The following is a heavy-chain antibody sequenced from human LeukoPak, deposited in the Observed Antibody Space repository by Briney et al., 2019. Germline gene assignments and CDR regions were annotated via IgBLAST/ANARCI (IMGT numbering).Heavy chain of an antibody. Sequence: PGGSLRVSCAASGFTFSNYAIHWVRQAPGKGLEWVAVISYEGSNKYYADSVKGRFTISRDNSKKTVDLQMNSLRAEDTALYYCAREHCTSSSCYFDPWGQGTLVTVSS. CDR2: ISYEGSNK. CDR3: AREHCTSSSCYFDP. CDR1: GFTFSNYA. D-gene: IGHD2-2*01. J-gene: IGHJ5*02. V-gene: IGHV3-30*04.